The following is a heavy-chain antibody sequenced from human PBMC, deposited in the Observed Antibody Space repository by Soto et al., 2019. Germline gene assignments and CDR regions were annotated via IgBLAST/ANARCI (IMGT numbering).Heavy chain of an antibody. D-gene: IGHD6-13*01. J-gene: IGHJ6*02. CDR1: GGSISSSSYY. Sequence: SETLSLTCTVSGGSISSSSYYWGWIRQPPGKGLEWIGSIYYSGSTYYNPSLKSRVTISVDTSKNQFSLKLSSVTAADTAVYYCATYDPSFIIAAAGTYGMDVWGQGTTVTVSS. CDR2: IYYSGST. CDR3: ATYDPSFIIAAAGTYGMDV. V-gene: IGHV4-39*01.